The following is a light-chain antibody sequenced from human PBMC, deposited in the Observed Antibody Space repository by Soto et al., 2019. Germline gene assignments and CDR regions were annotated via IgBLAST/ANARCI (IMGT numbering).Light chain of an antibody. CDR3: HHYGSSMWS. CDR2: GAS. V-gene: IGKV3-20*01. J-gene: IGKJ1*01. Sequence: EIVLTQSPGTLSLSPGERATPSCRASQSVTSRFFAWYQHKPGQAPRLLMYGASSRATGIPDRFSGSVSGKDFNLNISRVEPEDSAVYYCHHYGSSMWSFGQGTKMEI. CDR1: QSVTSRF.